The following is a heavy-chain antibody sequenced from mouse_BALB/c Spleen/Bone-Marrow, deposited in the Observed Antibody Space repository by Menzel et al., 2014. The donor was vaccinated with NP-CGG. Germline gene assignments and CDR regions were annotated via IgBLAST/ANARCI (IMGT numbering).Heavy chain of an antibody. CDR3: ARFTRDY. J-gene: IGHJ2*01. V-gene: IGHV1-54*01. CDR1: GYVFTNYL. CDR2: INPGIGGT. Sequence: VQRVESGDELVRPGTSVVVSCKGSGYVFTNYLIEWFKQRPGQGLEWIGRINPGIGGTTYIAKFKGKATLNADKSSTTAYIQLGRLTSDDSAVYFCARFTRDYWGQGTTPTVSS.